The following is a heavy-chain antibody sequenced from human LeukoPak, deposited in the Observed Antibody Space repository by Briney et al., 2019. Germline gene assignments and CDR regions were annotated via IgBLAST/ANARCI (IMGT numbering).Heavy chain of an antibody. Sequence: SETLSLTCTVSGGSISSTSYYWGWIRQPPGKGLEWIGSIYYSGGTYYNPSLKSRVTISVDTSKNQFSLKLSSVTAADTAVYYCARHIVVVVAATRLVGYFDYWGQGTLVTVSS. CDR2: IYYSGGT. CDR3: ARHIVVVVAATRLVGYFDY. D-gene: IGHD2-15*01. CDR1: GGSISSTSYY. V-gene: IGHV4-39*01. J-gene: IGHJ4*02.